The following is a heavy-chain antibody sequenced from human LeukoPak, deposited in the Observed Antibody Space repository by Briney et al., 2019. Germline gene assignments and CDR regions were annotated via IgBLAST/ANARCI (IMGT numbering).Heavy chain of an antibody. CDR1: GFTFSSFG. V-gene: IGHV3-30*02. J-gene: IGHJ6*03. D-gene: IGHD3-3*02. Sequence: PGGSLRLSCGASGFTFSSFGMHWVRQAPGKGLEWVAFIRFDGSNKYYADSVKGRFTISRDNSKNTLYLQMNSLRAEDTAVFYCAKGGIDYYYFYYMDVWGKGTTVSVSS. CDR3: AKGGIDYYYFYYMDV. CDR2: IRFDGSNK.